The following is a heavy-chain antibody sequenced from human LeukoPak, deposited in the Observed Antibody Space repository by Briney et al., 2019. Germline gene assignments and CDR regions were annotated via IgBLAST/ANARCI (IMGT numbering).Heavy chain of an antibody. Sequence: PGGSLRLSCAASGLSVRGNYMSWVRQAPGKGLEWVAVIWYDGSNKYYADSVKGRFTISRDNSKNTLYLQMNSLRAEDTAVYYCARDGRWLQLEYYFDYWGQGTLVTVSS. D-gene: IGHD5-24*01. CDR2: IWYDGSNK. CDR3: ARDGRWLQLEYYFDY. CDR1: GLSVRGNY. V-gene: IGHV3-33*08. J-gene: IGHJ4*02.